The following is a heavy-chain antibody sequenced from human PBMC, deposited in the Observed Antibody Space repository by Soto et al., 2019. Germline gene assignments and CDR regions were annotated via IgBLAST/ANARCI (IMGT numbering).Heavy chain of an antibody. CDR3: ASARHIGP. CDR1: GVTFSNYW. J-gene: IGHJ5*02. CDR2: IKQDGSES. V-gene: IGHV3-7*01. D-gene: IGHD2-21*01. Sequence: QSGGSLRLSCAASGVTFSNYWMSWVRQAPGKGLEWVANIKQDGSESNYADSVKGRFTISRDNAENSLCLQMTSLRAEDTAVYYCASARHIGPWGQGTLVTVSS.